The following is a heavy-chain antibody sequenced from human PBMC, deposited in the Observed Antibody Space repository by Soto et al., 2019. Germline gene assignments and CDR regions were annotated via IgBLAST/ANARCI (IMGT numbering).Heavy chain of an antibody. CDR2: MNPNSGNT. CDR1: GYTFTSYD. V-gene: IGHV1-8*01. CDR3: AREKSSGYYYDY. J-gene: IGHJ4*02. Sequence: QAQLVQSGAEVKKPGASVKVSCKASGYTFTSYDINWVRQATGQGLEWMGWMNPNSGNTAYAQKFQGRVTMTRNTSISTAYMELSSLRSEDTAGYYCAREKSSGYYYDYWGQGTLVTVSS. D-gene: IGHD3-22*01.